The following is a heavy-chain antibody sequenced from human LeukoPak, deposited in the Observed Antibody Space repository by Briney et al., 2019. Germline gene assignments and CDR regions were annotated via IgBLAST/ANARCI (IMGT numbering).Heavy chain of an antibody. CDR3: ARGGGSYYTRYNWFDP. CDR1: GGSFSGYY. V-gene: IGHV4-34*01. J-gene: IGHJ5*02. D-gene: IGHD1-26*01. CDR2: INHSGST. Sequence: SETLSLTCAVYGGSFSGYYWSWIRQPPGKGLEWLGEINHSGSTNYNPSLKSRVTISVDTSKNQFSLKLSSVTAADTAVYYCARGGGSYYTRYNWFDPWGQGTLVTVSS.